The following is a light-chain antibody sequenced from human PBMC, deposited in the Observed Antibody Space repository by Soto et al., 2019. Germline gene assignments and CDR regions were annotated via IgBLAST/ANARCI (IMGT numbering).Light chain of an antibody. J-gene: IGLJ3*02. CDR3: ATWDDSLNGWV. V-gene: IGLV1-40*01. CDR2: NDN. CDR1: SSNIGAGYD. Sequence: QSVLTQPPSVSGAPGQRVTISCTGSSSNIGAGYDVHWYQQLPGTAPKLVLYNDNQRPSGVPDRFSGSRSGTSASLAISGLQSEDEADYYCATWDDSLNGWVFGGGTKVTVL.